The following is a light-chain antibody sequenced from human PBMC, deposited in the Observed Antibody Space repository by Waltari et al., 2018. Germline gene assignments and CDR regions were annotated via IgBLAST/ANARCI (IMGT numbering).Light chain of an antibody. CDR3: QHYNIWPPLT. J-gene: IGKJ4*01. CDR1: QSVSSN. CDR2: GAS. Sequence: ETVMTQSPATLSVSPGERATLSCRASQSVSSNLAWYQQKPGQAPRLLIYGASIRATGIPAMFSGSVSGTECTLTISSLQSEDFAVYYCQHYNIWPPLTFGGGTKVEIK. V-gene: IGKV3-15*01.